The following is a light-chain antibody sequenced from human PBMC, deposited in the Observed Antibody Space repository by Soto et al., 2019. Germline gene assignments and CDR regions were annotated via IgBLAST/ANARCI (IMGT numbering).Light chain of an antibody. J-gene: IGKJ4*01. V-gene: IGKV3-15*01. CDR1: QSISNK. CDR3: QHYNNWPLT. CDR2: GAS. Sequence: EIVMTQSPATLSVSPGERATLSCRASQSISNKLGWYQQKPGQAPRLLSYGASTRATGIPGRFSGSGSGTEFTLTISTVQSEDLAVYYCQHYNNWPLTFGRGTKVDIK.